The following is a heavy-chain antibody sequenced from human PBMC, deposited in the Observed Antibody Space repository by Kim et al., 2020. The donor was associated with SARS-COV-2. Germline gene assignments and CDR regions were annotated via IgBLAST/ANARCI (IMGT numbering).Heavy chain of an antibody. D-gene: IGHD3-3*01. CDR3: ARGGPIVNDFWSGYYAPQEYYYGMDV. V-gene: IGHV3-21*01. CDR1: GFTFSSYS. J-gene: IGHJ6*02. CDR2: ISSSSSYI. Sequence: GGSLRLSCAASGFTFSSYSMNWVRQAPGKGLEWVSSISSSSSYIYYADSVKGRFTISRDNAKNSLYLQMNSLRAEDTAVYYCARGGPIVNDFWSGYYAPQEYYYGMDVWGQGTTVTVSS.